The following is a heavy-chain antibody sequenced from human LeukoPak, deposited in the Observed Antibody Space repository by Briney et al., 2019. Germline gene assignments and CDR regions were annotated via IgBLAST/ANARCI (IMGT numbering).Heavy chain of an antibody. CDR3: SRRAEASSNYLIDD. V-gene: IGHV4-59*01. Sequence: SETLSLTCTVSGGAISSYYWSWIRQPPGKGLEWVGYIYDSGSTNYNPSFKSGVTISGDNDKNQFSLKLRSVTAADTAGDYYSRRAEASSNYLIDDWGQGTLVTVSS. J-gene: IGHJ4*02. CDR2: IYDSGST. D-gene: IGHD6-13*01. CDR1: GGAISSYY.